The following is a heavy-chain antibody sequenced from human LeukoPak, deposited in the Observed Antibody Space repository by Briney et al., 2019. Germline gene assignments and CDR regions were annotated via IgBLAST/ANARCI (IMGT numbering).Heavy chain of an antibody. Sequence: PGGSLRLSCAASGFTFSSYSMNWVRQAPGKGLEWVSPISSSSSYIYYADSEKGRFTISRDNAKNSLYLQMNSLRAEDTAVYYCARDISREDNTDYWGQGTLVTVSS. D-gene: IGHD1-14*01. CDR2: ISSSSSYI. CDR3: ARDISREDNTDY. J-gene: IGHJ4*02. CDR1: GFTFSSYS. V-gene: IGHV3-21*01.